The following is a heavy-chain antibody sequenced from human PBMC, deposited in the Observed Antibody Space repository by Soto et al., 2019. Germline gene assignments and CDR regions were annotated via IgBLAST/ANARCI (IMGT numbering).Heavy chain of an antibody. Sequence: QVQLQESGPGLVKPSETLSLTCTVSGGSISSYYWSWIRQPPGKGLEWIGYIFYSGSTNYNPSLKSRVTISVDTSKNQFSLKLSSVTAADTAVYYCARRYGPAFDIWGHGTMVTVSS. V-gene: IGHV4-59*01. D-gene: IGHD4-17*01. J-gene: IGHJ3*02. CDR3: ARRYGPAFDI. CDR1: GGSISSYY. CDR2: IFYSGST.